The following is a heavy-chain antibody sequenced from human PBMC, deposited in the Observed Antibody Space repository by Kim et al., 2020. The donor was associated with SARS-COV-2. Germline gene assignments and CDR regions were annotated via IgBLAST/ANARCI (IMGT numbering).Heavy chain of an antibody. D-gene: IGHD3-22*01. J-gene: IGHJ4*02. CDR2: IYTSGST. Sequence: SETLSLTCTVSGGSISSYYWTWIRQPAGKGLEWIGRIYTSGSTNYNPSLKSRVTMSVDTSKNQFSLKLSSVTAADTAVYYCARVRDSSGYYLGAFDSWGQGTLVTVSS. CDR1: GGSISSYY. CDR3: ARVRDSSGYYLGAFDS. V-gene: IGHV4-4*07.